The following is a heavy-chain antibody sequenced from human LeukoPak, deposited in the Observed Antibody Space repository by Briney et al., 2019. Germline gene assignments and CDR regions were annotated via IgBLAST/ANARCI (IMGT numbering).Heavy chain of an antibody. CDR3: VRSDDFWSGYYGY. J-gene: IGHJ4*02. D-gene: IGHD3-3*01. CDR1: GGSISNY. V-gene: IGHV4-59*01. CDR2: IFYSGST. Sequence: PSETLSLTCIVSGGSISNYWSWIRQPPGKGLEWIGYIFYSGSTNYNPSLKSRVTISVDTSKNQFSLKLSSVTAADTAVYYCVRSDDFWSGYYGYWGQGTLVTVSS.